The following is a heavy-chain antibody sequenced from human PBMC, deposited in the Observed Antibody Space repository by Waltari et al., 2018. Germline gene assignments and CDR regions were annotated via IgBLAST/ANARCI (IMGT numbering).Heavy chain of an antibody. V-gene: IGHV4-39*07. CDR1: GGSISSSSYY. D-gene: IGHD3-3*01. CDR3: ARDLKTYYDFWSGYYTETYFDY. J-gene: IGHJ4*02. CDR2: IYYSGST. Sequence: QLQLQESGPGLVKPSETLSLTCTVSGGSISSSSYYWGWIRQPPGEGLEWIGSIYYSGSTSSTPSLKSRVTISVDTSKNQFSLKLSSVTAADTAVYYCARDLKTYYDFWSGYYTETYFDYWGQGTLVTVSS.